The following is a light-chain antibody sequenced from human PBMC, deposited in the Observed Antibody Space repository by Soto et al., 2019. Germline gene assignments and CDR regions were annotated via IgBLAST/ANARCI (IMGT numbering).Light chain of an antibody. CDR2: ETS. J-gene: IGKJ5*01. V-gene: IGKV1-39*01. CDR1: QNINNF. CDR3: QQSSRPPIT. Sequence: DIQMTQYPSSLSASVGDRITITCRASQNINNFLNWYQQKPGKAPKLLIYETSILQSEVPSRFSGSGSGTDFTLTISSLQPEDFATYYCQQSSRPPITFGQGTRLESK.